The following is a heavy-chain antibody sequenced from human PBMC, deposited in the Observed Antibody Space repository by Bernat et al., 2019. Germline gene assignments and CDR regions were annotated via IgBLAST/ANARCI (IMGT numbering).Heavy chain of an antibody. CDR3: ASNYYGSGRNGMDV. V-gene: IGHV1-69*02. Sequence: QVQLVQSGAEVKKPGSSVKVSCKASGGTFSSYTISWVRQAPGQGLEWMGRIIPIRGIANYAQKFQGRVTITADKSTSTAYMELSSLRSEDTAVYYCASNYYGSGRNGMDVWGQGTTVTVSS. CDR2: IIPIRGIA. CDR1: GGTFSSYT. D-gene: IGHD3-10*01. J-gene: IGHJ6*02.